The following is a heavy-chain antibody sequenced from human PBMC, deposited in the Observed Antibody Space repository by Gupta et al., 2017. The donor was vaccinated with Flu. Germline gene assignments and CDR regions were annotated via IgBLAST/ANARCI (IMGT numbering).Heavy chain of an antibody. J-gene: IGHJ6*03. CDR1: GFTFRNGW. CDR2: IKSHFDGGST. CDR3: ARIAAAGTGNYMDV. V-gene: IGHV3-15*01. Sequence: EVQLVESGGGLVKPGGSLRLSCAASGFTFRNGWMTWVRQAPGKGLEWVGRIKSHFDGGSTDYASPVKDRFTISRDDSKNTIYLQMNGLKTEDTALYYCARIAAAGTGNYMDVWGKGTTVTVSS. D-gene: IGHD6-25*01.